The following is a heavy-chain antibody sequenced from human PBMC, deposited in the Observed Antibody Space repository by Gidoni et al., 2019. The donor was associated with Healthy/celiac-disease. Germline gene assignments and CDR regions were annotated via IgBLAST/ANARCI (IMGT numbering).Heavy chain of an antibody. V-gene: IGHV1-2*04. Sequence: QVQLVQSGAEVKKPGASVKVSCKASGYTFTGYYMDWVRQAPGQGLEWMGWINPNRGGTNYAQKFQGWVTMTRDTSISTAYMELSRLRSDDTAVYYCAREGLWGVGATLDYWGQGTLVTVSS. CDR2: INPNRGGT. CDR1: GYTFTGYY. D-gene: IGHD1-26*01. J-gene: IGHJ4*02. CDR3: AREGLWGVGATLDY.